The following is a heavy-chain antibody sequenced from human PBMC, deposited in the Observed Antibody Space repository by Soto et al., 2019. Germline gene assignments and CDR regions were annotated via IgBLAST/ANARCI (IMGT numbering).Heavy chain of an antibody. CDR1: GGSISSYY. D-gene: IGHD5-18*01. V-gene: IGHV4-59*01. CDR2: IYYSGST. CDR3: ARGLLSSYGNAWFDP. Sequence: SETLSLTCTVSGGSISSYYWSWIRQPPGKGLEWIGYIYYSGSTNYNPSLKSRVTISVDTSKNQFSLKLSSVTAADTAVYYCARGLLSSYGNAWFDPWGQGTLVTVSS. J-gene: IGHJ5*02.